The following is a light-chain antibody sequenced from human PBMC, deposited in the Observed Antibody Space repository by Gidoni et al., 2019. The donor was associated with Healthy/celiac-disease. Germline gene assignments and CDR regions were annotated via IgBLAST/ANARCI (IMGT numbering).Light chain of an antibody. CDR2: DGS. J-gene: IGLJ2*01. CDR3: QVWDSSSDLGV. V-gene: IGLV3-21*02. Sequence: SYVLTQPPSVSVAPGQTARITCGGNNLGSKSVNWYQQKPGQAPVLVVYDGSDRPSGIPERFSGSNSGNTATLTLSRVEAGDEADYYCQVWDSSSDLGVFGGGTKLTVL. CDR1: NLGSKS.